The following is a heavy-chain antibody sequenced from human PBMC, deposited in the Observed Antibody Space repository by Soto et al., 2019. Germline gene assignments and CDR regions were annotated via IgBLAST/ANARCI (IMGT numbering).Heavy chain of an antibody. D-gene: IGHD3-22*01. CDR1: GFTLSSYG. V-gene: IGHV3-33*01. Sequence: PGGSLRLSCAASGFTLSSYGMHWVRQAPGKGLEWVAITWYDGSNKQYADSVKGRFTISRDNSKNTLYLQVNSLRAEDTAVYYCARDLYYDSSGNSYYYYGMDVWRQGTTVTVSS. J-gene: IGHJ6*02. CDR2: TWYDGSNK. CDR3: ARDLYYDSSGNSYYYYGMDV.